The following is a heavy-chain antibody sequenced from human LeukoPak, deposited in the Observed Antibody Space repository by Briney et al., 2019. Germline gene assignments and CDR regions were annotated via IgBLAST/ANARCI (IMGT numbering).Heavy chain of an antibody. Sequence: GGSLRLSCAASGSTFSSYGMHWVRQAPGKGLEWVAVIWYDGSNKYYADSVKGRFTISRDNSKNTLYLQMNSLRAEDTAVYYCARDGDYGDYYFDYWGQGTLVTVSS. J-gene: IGHJ4*02. D-gene: IGHD4-17*01. CDR3: ARDGDYGDYYFDY. CDR2: IWYDGSNK. CDR1: GSTFSSYG. V-gene: IGHV3-33*01.